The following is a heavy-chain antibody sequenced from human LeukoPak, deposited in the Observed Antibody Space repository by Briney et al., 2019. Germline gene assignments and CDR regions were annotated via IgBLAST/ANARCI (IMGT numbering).Heavy chain of an antibody. Sequence: SVKVSCKASGGTFSSYAISWVRQAPGQGLEWMGRIIPILGIANYAQKFQGRVTMTRDTSTSTVYMELSSLRSEDTAVYYCARESGGIAALGAFDIWGQGTMVTVSS. V-gene: IGHV1-69*04. CDR2: IIPILGIA. D-gene: IGHD6-13*01. CDR1: GGTFSSYA. CDR3: ARESGGIAALGAFDI. J-gene: IGHJ3*02.